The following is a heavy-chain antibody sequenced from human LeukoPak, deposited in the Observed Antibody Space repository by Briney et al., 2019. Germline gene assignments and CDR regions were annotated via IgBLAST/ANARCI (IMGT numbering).Heavy chain of an antibody. CDR3: ARDLAATRRYCSGGSCYSAFDY. D-gene: IGHD2-15*01. Sequence: ASVKVSCEASGYTFTSYGISWVRPAPGQGLEWMGWISAYNGNADYAQKFQGRVTMTRDTSTSTVYMELSSLRSEDSAVYYCARDLAATRRYCSGGSCYSAFDYWGQGTLVTVSS. J-gene: IGHJ4*02. V-gene: IGHV1-18*01. CDR1: GYTFTSYG. CDR2: ISAYNGNA.